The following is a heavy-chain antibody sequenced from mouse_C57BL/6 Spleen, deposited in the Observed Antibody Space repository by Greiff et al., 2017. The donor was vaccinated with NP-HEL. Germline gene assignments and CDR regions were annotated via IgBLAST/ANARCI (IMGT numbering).Heavy chain of an antibody. CDR1: GFTFSDYG. CDR2: ISSGSSTI. Sequence: EVQVVESGGGLVKPGGSLKLSCAASGFTFSDYGMHWVRQAPEKGLEWVAYISSGSSTIYYADTVKGRFTISRDNAKNTLFLQMTSLRSEDTAMYYCARYYYGSSYDYYAMDYWGQGTSVTVSS. V-gene: IGHV5-17*01. CDR3: ARYYYGSSYDYYAMDY. D-gene: IGHD1-1*01. J-gene: IGHJ4*01.